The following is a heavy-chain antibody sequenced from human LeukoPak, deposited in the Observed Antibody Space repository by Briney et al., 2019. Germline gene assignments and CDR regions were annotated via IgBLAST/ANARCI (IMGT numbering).Heavy chain of an antibody. V-gene: IGHV3-74*01. CDR3: ARRAGGYSHPYDY. J-gene: IGHJ4*02. CDR1: GFPFSSYW. CDR2: IYNDGSRT. Sequence: GGSLRLSCAASGFPFSSYWMHWVRQAPGKGLLWVSRIYNDGSRTTYADSVKGRFTISGDNAKNTLFLQMNSLTAEDTAVYYCARRAGGYSHPYDYWGQGILVTVSS. D-gene: IGHD4-23*01.